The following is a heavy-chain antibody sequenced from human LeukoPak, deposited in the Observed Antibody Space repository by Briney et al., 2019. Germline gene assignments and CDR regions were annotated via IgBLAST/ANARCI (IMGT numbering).Heavy chain of an antibody. J-gene: IGHJ4*02. V-gene: IGHV4-59*01. D-gene: IGHD3-22*01. CDR3: AGTYYYDSSGYYHYSL. Sequence: SETLSLTCTVSGGSISSYCWSWIRQPPGKGLEWIGYIYYSGSTNYNPSLKSRVTISVDTSKNQFSLKLSSVTAADTAVYYCAGTYYYDSSGYYHYSLWGQGTLVTVSS. CDR1: GGSISSYC. CDR2: IYYSGST.